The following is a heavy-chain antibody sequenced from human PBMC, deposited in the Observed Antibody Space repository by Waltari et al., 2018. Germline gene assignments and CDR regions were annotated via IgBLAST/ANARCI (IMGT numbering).Heavy chain of an antibody. J-gene: IGHJ3*02. CDR2: ISYDGSNK. CDR3: ARDLPGRGADALDI. D-gene: IGHD4-17*01. CDR1: GFTLSSFA. V-gene: IGHV3-30*04. Sequence: QVQLVESGGGGVQPGRSLRLSCAASGFTLSSFAMHWVRQAPGKGLEWVTTISYDGSNKYYADSVKGRFTISRDNSKNTQYLQMNRLRSEDTAVYYCARDLPGRGADALDIWGQGTMVTVSS.